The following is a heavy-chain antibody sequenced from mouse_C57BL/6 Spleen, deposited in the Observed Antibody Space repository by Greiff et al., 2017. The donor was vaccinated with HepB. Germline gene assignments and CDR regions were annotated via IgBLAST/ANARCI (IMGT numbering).Heavy chain of an antibody. D-gene: IGHD2-1*01. CDR2: ISDGGSYT. CDR3: ASYYGNYRVYYYAMDY. J-gene: IGHJ4*01. V-gene: IGHV5-4*01. Sequence: EVQVVESGGGLVKPGGSLKLSCAASGFTFSSYAMSWVRQTPEKRLEWVATISDGGSYTYYPDNVKGRFTISRDNAKNNLYLQMSHLKSEDTAMYYCASYYGNYRVYYYAMDYWGQGTSVTVSS. CDR1: GFTFSSYA.